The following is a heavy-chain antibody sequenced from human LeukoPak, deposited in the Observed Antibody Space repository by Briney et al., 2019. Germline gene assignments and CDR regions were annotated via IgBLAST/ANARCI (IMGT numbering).Heavy chain of an antibody. V-gene: IGHV1-2*02. CDR1: GYTFTGYY. J-gene: IGHJ4*02. Sequence: ASVKVSCKASGYTFTGYYMHWVRQAPGQGLEWMGWINPNSGGTNYAQKFQGRVTMTRDTSISTAYMELSRLRSDDTAVYFCARGSEVLRYFDWLFPLDYWGQGTLVTVSS. CDR3: ARGSEVLRYFDWLFPLDY. D-gene: IGHD3-9*01. CDR2: INPNSGGT.